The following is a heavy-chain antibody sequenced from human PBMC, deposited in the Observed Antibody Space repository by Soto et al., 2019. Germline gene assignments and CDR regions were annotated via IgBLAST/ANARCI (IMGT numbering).Heavy chain of an antibody. CDR2: VNSDGSTI. V-gene: IGHV3-74*01. CDR1: GFTSSRDW. D-gene: IGHD2-15*01. J-gene: IGHJ4*01. Sequence: AASGFTSSRDWMHWVRQAPGKGLVWVSRVNSDGSTINYADSVKGRFTISRDNAKNTLYLQMNSLRVDDTAKYYCVRWPEYWGQGTLVSVSS. CDR3: VRWPEY.